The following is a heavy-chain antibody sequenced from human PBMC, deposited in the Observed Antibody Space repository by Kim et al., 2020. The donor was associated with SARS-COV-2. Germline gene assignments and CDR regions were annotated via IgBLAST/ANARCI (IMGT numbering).Heavy chain of an antibody. D-gene: IGHD3-22*01. CDR1: GFTFTSSA. J-gene: IGHJ6*02. CDR3: AADRSFGTDYYDSSGFPPPHGMDV. Sequence: SVKVSCKASGFTFTSSAVQWVRQARGQRLEWIGWIVVGSGNTNYAQKFQERVTITRDMSTSTAYMELSSLRSEDTAVYYCAADRSFGTDYYDSSGFPPPHGMDVWGQGTTVTVSS. CDR2: IVVGSGNT. V-gene: IGHV1-58*01.